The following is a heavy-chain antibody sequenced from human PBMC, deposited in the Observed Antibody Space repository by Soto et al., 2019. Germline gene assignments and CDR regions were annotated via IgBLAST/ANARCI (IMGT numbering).Heavy chain of an antibody. CDR1: GFTFTSSA. V-gene: IGHV1-58*01. CDR3: AATIVGATHYYYGMDV. CDR2: IVVGSGNT. Sequence: ASVKVSCKASGFTFTSSAVQWVRQARGQRLEWIGWIVVGSGNTNYAQKFQERVTITRDMSTSTAYMELSSLRSEDTAVYYCAATIVGATHYYYGMDVWGQGTTVTVSS. J-gene: IGHJ6*02. D-gene: IGHD1-26*01.